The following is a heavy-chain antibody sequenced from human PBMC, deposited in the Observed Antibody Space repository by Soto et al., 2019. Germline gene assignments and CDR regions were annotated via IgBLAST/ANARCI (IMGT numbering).Heavy chain of an antibody. CDR1: GGSISSGAYF. D-gene: IGHD2-15*01. Sequence: PSETLSLTCAVSGGSISSGAYFWSWIRQPPGKGLEWIGHIYDSGTTYYNPSLKSRVTISVGRSRNQFSLRLSSVTAADTAIYFCARGVVTARVFNYWGRGTLVTVSS. CDR2: IYDSGTT. V-gene: IGHV4-30-2*01. J-gene: IGHJ4*02. CDR3: ARGVVTARVFNY.